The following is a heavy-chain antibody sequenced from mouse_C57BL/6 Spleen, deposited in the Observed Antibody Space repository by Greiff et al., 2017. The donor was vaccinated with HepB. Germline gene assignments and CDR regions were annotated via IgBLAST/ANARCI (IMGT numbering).Heavy chain of an antibody. CDR3: ARGLRNYAMDY. D-gene: IGHD2-4*01. CDR2: ISSGSSTI. CDR1: GFTFSDYG. Sequence: EVQLQESGGGLVKPGGSLKLSCAASGFTFSDYGMHWVRQAPEKGLEWVAYISSGSSTIYYADTVKGRFTISRDNAKNTLFLQMTSLRSEDTAMYYCARGLRNYAMDYWGQGTSVTVSS. J-gene: IGHJ4*01. V-gene: IGHV5-17*01.